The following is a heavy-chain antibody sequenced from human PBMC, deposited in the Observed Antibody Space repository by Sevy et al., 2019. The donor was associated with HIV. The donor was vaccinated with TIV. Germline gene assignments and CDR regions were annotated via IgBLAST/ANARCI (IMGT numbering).Heavy chain of an antibody. CDR2: IHWDDDK. CDR1: GFSLNTHAVG. Sequence: SGPTLVKPTQTLTLTCTFSGFSLNTHAVGVAWIRQPPGKALEWLDVIHWDDDKRYSPSLKSRLTITKDSSKNQVVLRMSNMDPVDTATYYCAHSSGAYYNYGLDVWGQGTTVTVSS. V-gene: IGHV2-5*02. CDR3: AHSSGAYYNYGLDV. J-gene: IGHJ6*02. D-gene: IGHD3-10*01.